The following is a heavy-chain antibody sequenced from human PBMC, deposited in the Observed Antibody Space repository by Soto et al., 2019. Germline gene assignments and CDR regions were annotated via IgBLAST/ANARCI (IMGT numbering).Heavy chain of an antibody. V-gene: IGHV4-59*01. D-gene: IGHD2-15*01. CDR3: ARSYRRYCSGGSCYSYYYYYMDV. Sequence: QVQLQESGPGLVKPSETLSLTCTVSGGSISSYYWSWIRQPPGKGLEWIGYIYYSGSTNYNPSIKSRVTISVDTSNNQFSLKLSSVTAADTAVYYCARSYRRYCSGGSCYSYYYYYMDVWGKGTTVTVSS. CDR2: IYYSGST. CDR1: GGSISSYY. J-gene: IGHJ6*03.